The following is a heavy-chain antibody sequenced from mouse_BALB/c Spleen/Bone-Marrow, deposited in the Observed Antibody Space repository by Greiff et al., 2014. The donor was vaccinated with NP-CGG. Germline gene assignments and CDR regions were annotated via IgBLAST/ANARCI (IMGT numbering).Heavy chain of an antibody. CDR2: IYPGKSDT. CDR1: GYTFTSYW. J-gene: IGHJ2*01. D-gene: IGHD3-1*01. Sequence: EVKLMESGTVLARPGASVKMSCKASGYTFTSYWMHWVKQRPGQGLEWIGTIYPGKSDTTYNQKFKGKAKLTAVTSTSTAYMELSSLTNEDSAVYCCTTLARNYFDYWGQGTTLTVSS. CDR3: TTLARNYFDY. V-gene: IGHV1-5*01.